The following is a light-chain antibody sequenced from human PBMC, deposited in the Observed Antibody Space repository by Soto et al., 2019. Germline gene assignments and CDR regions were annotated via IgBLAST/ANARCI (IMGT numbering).Light chain of an antibody. Sequence: DIQMTQSPSSVSASVGDRVTLTCRASQDISSWLAWYQQKPGKAPKLLIYAASRLQSGVTSRFSGSGSGTDFTLTISNLQPEDVATYYCKQSYRTHSIKVGQGTRLENK. CDR1: QDISSW. J-gene: IGKJ5*01. CDR2: AAS. CDR3: KQSYRTHSIK. V-gene: IGKV1-12*01.